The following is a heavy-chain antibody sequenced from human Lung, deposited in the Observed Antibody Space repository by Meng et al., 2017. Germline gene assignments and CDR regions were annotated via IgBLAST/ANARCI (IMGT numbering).Heavy chain of an antibody. J-gene: IGHJ4*02. CDR3: ARDIGQWLVQRDLDY. D-gene: IGHD6-19*01. CDR2: ISAYNGNT. CDR1: GYTFTSYG. V-gene: IGHV1-18*01. Sequence: QVQLVQSGAEVKKPRASAKVPCNASGYTFTSYGISWARQSPGQGFEWMGWISAYNGNTNYAQKLQGRVTMTTDTSTSTAYMELRSLRSDDTAVYYCARDIGQWLVQRDLDYWGQGTLVTVSS.